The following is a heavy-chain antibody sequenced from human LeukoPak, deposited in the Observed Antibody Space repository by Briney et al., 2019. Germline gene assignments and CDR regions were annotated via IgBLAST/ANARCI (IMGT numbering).Heavy chain of an antibody. CDR2: ISSSGSTI. CDR1: GFTFSSYE. J-gene: IGHJ4*02. D-gene: IGHD2-21*02. CDR3: ASRRTAYCGGDCPEGY. Sequence: GGSLRLSCAASGFTFSSYEMNWVRQAPGKGLEWVSYISSSGSTIYCADSVKGRFTISRDNAKNSLYLQMNSLRAEDTAVYYCASRRTAYCGGDCPEGYWGQGTLVTVSS. V-gene: IGHV3-48*03.